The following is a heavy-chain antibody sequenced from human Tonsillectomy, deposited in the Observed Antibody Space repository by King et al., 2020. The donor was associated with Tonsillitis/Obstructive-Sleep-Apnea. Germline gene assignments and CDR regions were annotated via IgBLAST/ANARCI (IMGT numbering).Heavy chain of an antibody. CDR1: GVTVSSNY. CDR2: IYSGGST. Sequence: VQLVESGGGLVQPGGSLRLSCAASGVTVSSNYMSWVRQAPGKGLEWVSVIYSGGSTYYADSVKGRFTISRDNSKNTLYLQMNSLRAEDTAVYYCARSRYYYDSSGSLDIWGQGTMVTVSS. V-gene: IGHV3-66*01. J-gene: IGHJ3*02. CDR3: ARSRYYYDSSGSLDI. D-gene: IGHD3-22*01.